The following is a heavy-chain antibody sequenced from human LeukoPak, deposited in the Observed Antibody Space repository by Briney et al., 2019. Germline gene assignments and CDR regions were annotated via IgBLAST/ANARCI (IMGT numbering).Heavy chain of an antibody. J-gene: IGHJ4*02. V-gene: IGHV4-39*02. D-gene: IGHD1-26*01. CDR3: ARDSGNFEIDY. CDR2: VHNSGST. CDR1: GGSITSGSYY. Sequence: SETLSLTCAVSGGSITSGSYYWGWVRQSPEKALEWIGSVHNSGSTYYIPSLKNRLSISVDRSKNQFSLRLTSVTAADTAIYYCARDSGNFEIDYWGQGMLVTVSS.